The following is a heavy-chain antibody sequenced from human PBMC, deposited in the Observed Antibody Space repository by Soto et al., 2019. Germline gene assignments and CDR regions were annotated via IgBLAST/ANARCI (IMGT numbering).Heavy chain of an antibody. D-gene: IGHD6-13*01. CDR2: IYYSGNT. Sequence: SETLSLTCTVSGVSISSYYWNWIRQPPGKELEWIGYIYYSGNTNYNPSLKSRVTISVDTSKNQFSLKLSSVTAADTAVYYCARTLSSSWLRTFDYWGRGTLVTVSS. CDR1: GVSISSYY. V-gene: IGHV4-59*01. J-gene: IGHJ4*02. CDR3: ARTLSSSWLRTFDY.